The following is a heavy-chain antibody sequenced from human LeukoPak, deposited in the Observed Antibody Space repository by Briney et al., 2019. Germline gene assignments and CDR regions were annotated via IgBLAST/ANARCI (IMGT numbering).Heavy chain of an antibody. Sequence: GGSLRLSCAASGFTFSSCGMHWVRQAPGKGLEWVAVISYDGSNKYYADSVKGRFTISRDNSKNTLYLQMNSLRAEDTAVYYCAKDRASCYDYWGQGTLVTVSS. CDR2: ISYDGSNK. CDR3: AKDRASCYDY. CDR1: GFTFSSCG. D-gene: IGHD2-2*01. V-gene: IGHV3-30*18. J-gene: IGHJ4*02.